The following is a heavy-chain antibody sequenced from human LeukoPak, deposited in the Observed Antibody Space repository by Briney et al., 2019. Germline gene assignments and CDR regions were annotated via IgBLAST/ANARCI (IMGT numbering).Heavy chain of an antibody. CDR2: INPNSGGT. CDR1: GYIFTGYY. CDR3: ARGGYSGYDYDC. J-gene: IGHJ4*02. V-gene: IGHV1-2*02. Sequence: ATVKVSCKASGYIFTGYYMHWVRQAPGQGLEWMGWINPNSGGTNYAQKFQGRVTMTRDTSISTAYMDLSSLRSDDTAAYYCARGGYSGYDYDCWGQGTLVTVSS. D-gene: IGHD5-12*01.